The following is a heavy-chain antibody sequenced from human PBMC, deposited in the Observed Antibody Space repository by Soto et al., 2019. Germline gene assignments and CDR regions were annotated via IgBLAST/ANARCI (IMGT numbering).Heavy chain of an antibody. CDR1: GFTFSSYS. CDR3: ASYSSSWYVNAFDI. D-gene: IGHD6-13*01. J-gene: IGHJ3*02. CDR2: ISSSSSYI. Sequence: GGSLRLSCAASGFTFSSYSMNWVRQAPGKGLEWVSSISSSSSYIYYADSVKGRFTISRDNAKNSLYLQMNSLRAEDTAVYYCASYSSSWYVNAFDIWGQGTMVTVSS. V-gene: IGHV3-21*01.